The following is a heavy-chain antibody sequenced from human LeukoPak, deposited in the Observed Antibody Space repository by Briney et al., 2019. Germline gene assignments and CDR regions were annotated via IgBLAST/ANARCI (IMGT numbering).Heavy chain of an antibody. CDR3: AKGVAYGSSALDY. J-gene: IGHJ4*02. D-gene: IGHD3-10*01. V-gene: IGHV3-23*01. CDR2: ISGSGGST. CDR1: GFTFSSYA. Sequence: GGSLRLSCAASGFTFSSYAMSWVRQAPGKGLEWVSAISGSGGSTYYADPVKGRFTISRDNSKNTLYLQMNSLRAEDTAVYYCAKGVAYGSSALDYWGQGTLVTVSS.